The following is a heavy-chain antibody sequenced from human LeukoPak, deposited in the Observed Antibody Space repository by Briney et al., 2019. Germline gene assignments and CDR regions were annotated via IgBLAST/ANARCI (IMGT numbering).Heavy chain of an antibody. Sequence: ASVKVSCKASGYTFTGYYMHWVRQAPGQELEWMGWISPYNGNTIYAQHLQGRVTMTADTSTITAHMELRSLRSDDTALYYCARGRSIIIFGVVIDAFDIWGQGTMVTVSS. CDR2: ISPYNGNT. CDR1: GYTFTGYY. J-gene: IGHJ3*02. D-gene: IGHD3-3*02. V-gene: IGHV1-18*04. CDR3: ARGRSIIIFGVVIDAFDI.